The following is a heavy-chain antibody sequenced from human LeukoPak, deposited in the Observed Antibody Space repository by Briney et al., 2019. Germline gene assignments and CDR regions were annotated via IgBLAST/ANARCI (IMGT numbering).Heavy chain of an antibody. CDR1: GFTFSSYA. J-gene: IGHJ4*02. Sequence: GGSLRLSCAASGFTFSSYAMHWVRQAPGKGLEWVAVISYDGSNKYYADSVKGRFTISRDNSKNTPYLQMNSLRAEDTAVYYCARAAGNSAAYYFDYWGQGTLVTVSS. CDR3: ARAAGNSAAYYFDY. V-gene: IGHV3-30-3*01. CDR2: ISYDGSNK. D-gene: IGHD4-4*01.